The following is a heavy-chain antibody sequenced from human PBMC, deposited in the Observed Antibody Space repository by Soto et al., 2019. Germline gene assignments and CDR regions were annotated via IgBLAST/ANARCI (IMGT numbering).Heavy chain of an antibody. CDR1: WFSLSTSGMC. CDR3: ARSRNTYDFWRGYYGVDYYGMDV. CDR2: IDWDDDK. J-gene: IGHJ6*02. D-gene: IGHD3-3*01. Sequence: XGPTLVTPTQTLTLTCTFSWFSLSTSGMCVSCIRQPPWKALEWLALIDWDDDKYYSTSLKTRLTISKDTSKNQVVLTMTNMDHVDTANYYCARSRNTYDFWRGYYGVDYYGMDVWGQGTTVTVSS. V-gene: IGHV2-70*01.